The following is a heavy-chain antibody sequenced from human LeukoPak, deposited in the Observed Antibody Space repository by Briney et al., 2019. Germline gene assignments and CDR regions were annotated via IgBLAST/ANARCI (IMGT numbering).Heavy chain of an antibody. CDR1: GFTFTNAW. Sequence: GGSLRLSCATSGFTFTNAWMNWVRQAPGKGLEWVGRIRSNSDGGTIDYAAPVKGRFTLSRDDSKNTLYLQMNSLQTEDTAVYYCATDFYDSTWGQGTLVTVSS. CDR2: IRSNSDGGTI. V-gene: IGHV3-15*07. D-gene: IGHD3-22*01. J-gene: IGHJ5*02. CDR3: ATDFYDST.